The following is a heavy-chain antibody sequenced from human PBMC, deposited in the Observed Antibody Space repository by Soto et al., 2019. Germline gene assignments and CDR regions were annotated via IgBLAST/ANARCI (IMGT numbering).Heavy chain of an antibody. J-gene: IGHJ6*02. CDR2: ISSSSSYI. V-gene: IGHV3-21*01. D-gene: IGHD5-12*01. Sequence: PGGSLRLSCAASGFTFSSYSMNWVRQAPGKGLEWVSSISSSSSYIYYADSVKGRFTISRDNAKNSLYLQMNSLRAEDTAVYYCARDSFGPGVVATLSYYYYYGMDVWGQGTTVTVSS. CDR1: GFTFSSYS. CDR3: ARDSFGPGVVATLSYYYYYGMDV.